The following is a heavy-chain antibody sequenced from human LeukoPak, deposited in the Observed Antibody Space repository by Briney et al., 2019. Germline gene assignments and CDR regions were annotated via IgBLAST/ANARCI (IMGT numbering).Heavy chain of an antibody. Sequence: SETLSLTCAVYGGSFSGYYWSWIRQPPGKGLEWIGEINHTGSTNYNPSLKSRVTISVDTSKHQLSLKLSSVTAADTAVYYCARHRAAGYCSSTSCYDWGRYYYYYMDVWGKGTTVTISS. CDR2: INHTGST. D-gene: IGHD2-2*03. J-gene: IGHJ6*03. V-gene: IGHV4-34*01. CDR1: GGSFSGYY. CDR3: ARHRAAGYCSSTSCYDWGRYYYYYMDV.